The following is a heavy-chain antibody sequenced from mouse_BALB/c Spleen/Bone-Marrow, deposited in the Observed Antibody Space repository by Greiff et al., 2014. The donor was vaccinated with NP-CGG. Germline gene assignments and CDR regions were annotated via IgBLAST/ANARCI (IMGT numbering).Heavy chain of an antibody. V-gene: IGHV14-3*02. CDR2: IDPANGNT. D-gene: IGHD1-1*01. CDR3: ASYYYGHYFDY. J-gene: IGHJ2*01. Sequence: EVQLQQSGAELVKPGASVKLSCTASGFNIKDTYMHWVKQRPEQGLEWIGRIDPANGNTKYDPKFQGKATITGDTSSNTAYLQLSNLTSEDTAVYYCASYYYGHYFDYWGEGTTLTVSS. CDR1: GFNIKDTY.